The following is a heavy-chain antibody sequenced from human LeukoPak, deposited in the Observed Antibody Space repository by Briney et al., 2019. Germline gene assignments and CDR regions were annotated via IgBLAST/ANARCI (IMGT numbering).Heavy chain of an antibody. V-gene: IGHV3-30*18. CDR1: GFTFSRYG. Sequence: GGSLRLSCAASGFTFSRYGMQWVRQAAGKGGEWVAGISYDGSKKDYADSGKGGLTISRENDKKKVYLQMNSLRAEDTAVYYCAKSAVTFRYFDYSGQGTLVTVSS. CDR2: ISYDGSKK. J-gene: IGHJ4*02. D-gene: IGHD4-17*01. CDR3: AKSAVTFRYFDY.